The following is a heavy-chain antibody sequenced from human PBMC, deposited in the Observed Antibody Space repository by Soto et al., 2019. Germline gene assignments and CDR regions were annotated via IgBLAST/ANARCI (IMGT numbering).Heavy chain of an antibody. D-gene: IGHD2-2*01. CDR3: TRDSVPAAMFSYYYYGMDV. Sequence: GGSLRLSCTASGFTFGDYAMSWFRQAPGKGLEWVGFIRSKAYGGTTEYAASVKGRFTISRDDSKSMAYLQMNSLKTEDTAVYYCTRDSVPAAMFSYYYYGMDVWGQGTTVTVSS. J-gene: IGHJ6*02. CDR2: IRSKAYGGTT. CDR1: GFTFGDYA. V-gene: IGHV3-49*03.